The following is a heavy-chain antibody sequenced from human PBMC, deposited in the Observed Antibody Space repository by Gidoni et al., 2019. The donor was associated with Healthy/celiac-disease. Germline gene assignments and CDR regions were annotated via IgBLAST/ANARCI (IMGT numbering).Heavy chain of an antibody. J-gene: IGHJ6*02. Sequence: QVQLQESGPGLVKPSETLSRTCTVSGGSISSNYWSWIRQPPGKGLEWIGYIHYSGSPNYNPSLKSRVTISVDTSKNQFSLKLSSVTAADTAVYYCASLYPDVWGQGTTVTVSS. CDR3: ASLYPDV. V-gene: IGHV4-59*08. CDR2: IHYSGSP. CDR1: GGSISSNY.